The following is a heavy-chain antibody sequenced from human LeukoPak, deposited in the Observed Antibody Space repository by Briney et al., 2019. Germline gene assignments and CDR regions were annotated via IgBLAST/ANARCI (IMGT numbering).Heavy chain of an antibody. D-gene: IGHD1-26*01. CDR2: IYTSGST. V-gene: IGHV4-61*02. CDR1: GGSISSGSYY. J-gene: IGHJ3*02. Sequence: SQTLSLTCTVSGGSISSGSYYWSWIRQPAGKGLEWIGRIYTSGSTNYNPSLKSRVTISVDTSKNQFSLKLSSVTAADTAVYYCARDLGLLDAFDIWGQGTMVTVSS. CDR3: ARDLGLLDAFDI.